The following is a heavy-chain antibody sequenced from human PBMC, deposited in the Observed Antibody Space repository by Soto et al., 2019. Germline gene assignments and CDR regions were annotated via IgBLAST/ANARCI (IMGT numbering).Heavy chain of an antibody. V-gene: IGHV1-18*04. CDR2: ISYYTGNT. CDR3: SREGQFVSKGIHLIDV. Sequence: QVQLVQSGAEVKKTGASVKVSCKASGYVFSDNGVIWVRQVPGQGLEWMGWISYYTGNTKYAKKFQDRVTLTTDTFTSTAYMELRILRPDYTAVYYCSREGQFVSKGIHLIDVWGQGTTVTVS. J-gene: IGHJ6*02. D-gene: IGHD6-6*01. CDR1: GYVFSDNG.